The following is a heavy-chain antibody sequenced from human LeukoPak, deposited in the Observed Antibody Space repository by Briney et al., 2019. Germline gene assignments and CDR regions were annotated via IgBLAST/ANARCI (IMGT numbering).Heavy chain of an antibody. CDR3: ARWAGGHYDY. CDR2: IKQDGSEK. CDR1: GFTFSSYW. Sequence: GGSLRLSCAASGFTFSSYWMSWVRQAPGKGLEWAANIKQDGSEKYYVDSVKGRFTISRDNGKNSMYLQMNSLRAEDTAVYYCARWAGGHYDYWGQGTLVTVSS. V-gene: IGHV3-7*01. J-gene: IGHJ4*02. D-gene: IGHD1-26*01.